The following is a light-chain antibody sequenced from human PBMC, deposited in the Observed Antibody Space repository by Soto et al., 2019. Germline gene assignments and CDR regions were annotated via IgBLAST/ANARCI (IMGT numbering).Light chain of an antibody. V-gene: IGKV1-5*03. CDR3: QHYNDYSRV. CDR2: KAS. Sequence: DIQMTQSPSTLSASIGDRVTITCRASQSVDSWLAWYQQQPGKAPKLLIYKASILQTGAPSRFSGSGSGTEFTLTISSLQPDDFATYYCQHYNDYSRVFGQGTKVEIK. J-gene: IGKJ1*01. CDR1: QSVDSW.